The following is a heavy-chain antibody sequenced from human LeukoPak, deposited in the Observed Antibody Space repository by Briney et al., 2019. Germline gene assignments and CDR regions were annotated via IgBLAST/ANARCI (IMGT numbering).Heavy chain of an antibody. CDR2: IYRGGNT. Sequence: GGSLRLSCVVSGFTVSSNHMSWVRQAPGKGLEWVSVIYRGGNTYYADSVKDRFTISRDISKNTVYLQMSSLRAEDTAVYYCARGGELPSAFDYWGQGTLVTVSS. D-gene: IGHD1-26*01. V-gene: IGHV3-53*01. J-gene: IGHJ4*02. CDR3: ARGGELPSAFDY. CDR1: GFTVSSNH.